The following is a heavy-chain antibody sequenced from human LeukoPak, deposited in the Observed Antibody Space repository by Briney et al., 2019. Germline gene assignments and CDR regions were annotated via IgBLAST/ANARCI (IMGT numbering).Heavy chain of an antibody. CDR2: VNPNSGNT. CDR3: ARGRRYSSSSRDREDV. V-gene: IGHV1-8*01. D-gene: IGHD6-13*01. J-gene: IGHJ6*04. Sequence: ASVKVSCKASGYTFTSYDINWVRQATGQGLEWMGWVNPNSGNTGYAQKFQGRVTMTRNTSISTAYMELSSLRSEDTAVYYCARGRRYSSSSRDREDVWGKGTTVTVSS. CDR1: GYTFTSYD.